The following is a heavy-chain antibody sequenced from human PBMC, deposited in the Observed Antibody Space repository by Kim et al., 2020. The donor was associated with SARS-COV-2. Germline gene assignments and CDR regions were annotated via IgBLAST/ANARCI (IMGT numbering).Heavy chain of an antibody. V-gene: IGHV4-59*09. J-gene: IGHJ4*02. D-gene: IGHD3-10*01. Sequence: PSLKSRVTISVDTSKNQFSLKLSSVTAADTAVYYCARGVRLGSGSYYLFDYWGEGTLVTVSS. CDR3: ARGVRLGSGSYYLFDY.